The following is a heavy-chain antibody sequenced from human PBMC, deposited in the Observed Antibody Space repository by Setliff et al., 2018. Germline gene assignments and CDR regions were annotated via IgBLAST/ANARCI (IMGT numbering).Heavy chain of an antibody. V-gene: IGHV4-39*01. CDR1: GGPINSDRYY. D-gene: IGHD3-3*01. Sequence: SETLSLTCTVSGGPINSDRYYWGWIRQPPGKGLEWIGSMYSSGSTYYNPSLKSRVTISVDTSQNQFSLKLSSVTAADTTAYYCASHPRVTIFGVVSFDYWGQGILVTVSS. CDR3: ASHPRVTIFGVVSFDY. CDR2: MYSSGST. J-gene: IGHJ4*02.